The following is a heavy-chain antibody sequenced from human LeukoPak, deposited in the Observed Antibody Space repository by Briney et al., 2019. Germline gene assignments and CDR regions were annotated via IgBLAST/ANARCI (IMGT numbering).Heavy chain of an antibody. Sequence: SETLSLTRTVSGGSIRIYYWSWIRQPPGRGLEWIGCISYSGSTNYNPSLKSRVTISVDTSKNQFSLKLTSVTAADTAVFYCARGGGYIGHDSEFDYWGQGTPVTVSS. J-gene: IGHJ4*02. D-gene: IGHD5-12*01. CDR1: GGSIRIYY. CDR2: ISYSGST. CDR3: ARGGGYIGHDSEFDY. V-gene: IGHV4-59*01.